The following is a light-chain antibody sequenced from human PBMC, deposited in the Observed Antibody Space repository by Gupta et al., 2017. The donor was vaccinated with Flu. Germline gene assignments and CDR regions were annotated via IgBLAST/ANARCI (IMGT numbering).Light chain of an antibody. J-gene: IGLJ2*01. V-gene: IGLV2-14*01. CDR2: EVS. Sequence: QSALTQPASVSGSPGQSITIPCTGTSSDVGGYNYVSWYQQPPGKAPKLMIYEVSNRPSGVSNRFSCSKSGNTASLTISGLQAEDEADYYCSSYTSSSLGVFGGGTKLTVL. CDR1: SSDVGGYNY. CDR3: SSYTSSSLGV.